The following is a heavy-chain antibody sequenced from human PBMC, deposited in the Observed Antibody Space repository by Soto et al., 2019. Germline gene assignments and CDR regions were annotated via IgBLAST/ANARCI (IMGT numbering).Heavy chain of an antibody. J-gene: IGHJ4*02. V-gene: IGHV3-23*01. CDR3: AKIYDSSGYPRYFFDY. Sequence: EVQLLESGGGLVQPGGSLRLSCAASGFTFSSYLMGWVRQAPGEGLEWVSTIGGSGGSTYYPDSVKGRFTISRDNSKNTLHLQMNSLRAEDTAVYYCAKIYDSSGYPRYFFDYWGQGTLVTVSS. CDR2: IGGSGGST. D-gene: IGHD3-22*01. CDR1: GFTFSSYL.